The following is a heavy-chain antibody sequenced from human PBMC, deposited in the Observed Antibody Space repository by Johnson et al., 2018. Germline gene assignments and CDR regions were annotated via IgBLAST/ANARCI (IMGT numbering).Heavy chain of an antibody. Sequence: EVQLVESGGGLVQPGWSLRLSCAASGFTFSSYAMSWVRQAPGKGLEWVSAISGSGGSTYYADSVKGRFTISRDNSKNTLYLQMNSLRAEDTAVYYCAKDTVVVVAAPHYYYYYGMDVWGQGTTVTVSS. D-gene: IGHD2-15*01. CDR2: ISGSGGST. V-gene: IGHV3-23*04. J-gene: IGHJ6*02. CDR1: GFTFSSYA. CDR3: AKDTVVVVAAPHYYYYYGMDV.